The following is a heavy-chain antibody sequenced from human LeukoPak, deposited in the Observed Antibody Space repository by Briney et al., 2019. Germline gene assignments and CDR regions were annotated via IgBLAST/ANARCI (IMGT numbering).Heavy chain of an antibody. J-gene: IGHJ3*02. CDR2: IISDGSST. Sequence: GGSLRLSCAASGFTFSSYWMHWVRQAPGKGLVWVSRIISDGSSTSYADSVKGRFTISRDNAKNTLYLQMNSLRAEDTAVYYCARDPREGSDYVGAFDIWGQGTMVTVSS. V-gene: IGHV3-74*01. CDR1: GFTFSSYW. CDR3: ARDPREGSDYVGAFDI. D-gene: IGHD4-17*01.